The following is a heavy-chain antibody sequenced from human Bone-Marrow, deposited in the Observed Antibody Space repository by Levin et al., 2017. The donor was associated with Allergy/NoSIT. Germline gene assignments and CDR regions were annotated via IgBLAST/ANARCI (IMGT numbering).Heavy chain of an antibody. CDR3: ARGIIGDVRVAHKEAFDI. CDR1: GFTFSDYS. V-gene: IGHV3-21*01. CDR2: ISSSGSDM. D-gene: IGHD2-8*02. Sequence: PGESLKISCIVSGFTFSDYSINWVRQAPGKGLEWVSSISSSGSDMYYVDSVKGRFTISRDNAKNSLTLQMNSLRAEDTAVYYCARGIIGDVRVAHKEAFDIWGQGTMVSVSS. J-gene: IGHJ3*02.